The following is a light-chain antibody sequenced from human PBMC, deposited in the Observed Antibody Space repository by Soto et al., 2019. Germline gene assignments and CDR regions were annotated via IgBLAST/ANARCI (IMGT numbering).Light chain of an antibody. Sequence: QSALTQPPSASGSPGQSVTISCTGTSSDVGGYNYVSWYQQHPGKAPKLMIYEVSKRPSGIPDRFSGSKSGNTASLTVSGLQAEAEADYYCSSYAGSNVPYVFGTGTKVTVL. V-gene: IGLV2-8*01. CDR2: EVS. CDR3: SSYAGSNVPYV. CDR1: SSDVGGYNY. J-gene: IGLJ1*01.